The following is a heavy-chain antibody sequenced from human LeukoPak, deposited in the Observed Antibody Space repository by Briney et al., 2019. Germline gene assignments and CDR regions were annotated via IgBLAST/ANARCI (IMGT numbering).Heavy chain of an antibody. D-gene: IGHD5-12*01. CDR3: ARVYSGYDWDDY. CDR2: ISSSGSTI. J-gene: IGHJ4*02. V-gene: IGHV3-48*03. Sequence: GGSLRLSCAASGFTFSSYEMNWVRQAPGKGLEWVSYISSSGSTIYYADSVKGRFTISRDNAKNSLYLQMNSLRAEDTAVYYCARVYSGYDWDDYWGQGTLVTVSS. CDR1: GFTFSSYE.